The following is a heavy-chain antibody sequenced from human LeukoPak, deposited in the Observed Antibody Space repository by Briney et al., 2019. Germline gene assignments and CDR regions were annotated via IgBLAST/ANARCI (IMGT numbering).Heavy chain of an antibody. Sequence: ASVKVSCTASGYTFTSYYMHWVRQALGQGLEWMGIINPSGGSTSYAQKFQGRVTMTRDTSTSTVYMELSSLRSEDTAVYYCARVNYYDSSGYPYYFDYWGQGTLVTVSS. J-gene: IGHJ4*02. CDR1: GYTFTSYY. D-gene: IGHD3-22*01. CDR3: ARVNYYDSSGYPYYFDY. V-gene: IGHV1-46*01. CDR2: INPSGGST.